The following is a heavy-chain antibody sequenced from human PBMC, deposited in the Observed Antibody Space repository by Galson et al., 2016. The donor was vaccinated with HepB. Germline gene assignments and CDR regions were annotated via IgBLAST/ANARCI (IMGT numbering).Heavy chain of an antibody. Sequence: SLRLSCAASGFIFSDYNFNWIRQAPGKGLEWVSYISTDSSDTNYADSVKGRFTISRDNAKNSLYLQMKSLRAEDTAVYYCARGATRGGLGAFDVWGQGTMVTVSS. CDR3: ARGATRGGLGAFDV. D-gene: IGHD3-10*01. CDR2: ISTDSSDT. V-gene: IGHV3-11*06. CDR1: GFIFSDYN. J-gene: IGHJ3*01.